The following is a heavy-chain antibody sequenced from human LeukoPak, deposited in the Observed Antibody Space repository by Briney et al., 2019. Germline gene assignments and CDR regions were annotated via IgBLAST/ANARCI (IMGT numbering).Heavy chain of an antibody. CDR2: ISYDVINK. CDR1: GFTFSDYG. CDR3: VKDYREVLYTYDM. J-gene: IGHJ3*02. V-gene: IGHV3-30*18. Sequence: GGSLRLSCAASGFTFSDYGMHWVRQAPGKGLEWVVIISYDVINKHYSDSVKGRFTISRDNSKNTLYLQMNSLRAEDTAVYYCVKDYREVLYTYDMWGQGTMVTVSS. D-gene: IGHD2/OR15-2a*01.